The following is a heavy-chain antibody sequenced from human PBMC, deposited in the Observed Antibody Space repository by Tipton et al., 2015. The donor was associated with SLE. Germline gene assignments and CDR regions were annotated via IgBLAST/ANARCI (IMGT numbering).Heavy chain of an antibody. CDR1: GGSISSHY. J-gene: IGHJ5*02. Sequence: TLSLTCTVSGGSISSHYWSWIRQPPGKGLEWIGYIYYSGSTNYNPSLTSRVTISVGTSKNQFSLMLSSVTAADTAVYYCARGGGFGRSGNWFVPWGQGTLVTVSS. D-gene: IGHD3-10*01. V-gene: IGHV4-59*11. CDR3: ARGGGFGRSGNWFVP. CDR2: IYYSGST.